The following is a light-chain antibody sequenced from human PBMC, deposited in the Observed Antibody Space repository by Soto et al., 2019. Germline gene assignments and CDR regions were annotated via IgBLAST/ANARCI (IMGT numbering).Light chain of an antibody. CDR1: SSDVGGYNY. CDR3: CSYGGSFYV. J-gene: IGLJ1*01. CDR2: DVN. Sequence: SSLTKPHSVSGSHGESVAISCYRTSSDVGGYNYVSWYQQHPGKAPKLIIFDVNKRPSGVPDRFSGSKSGSTASLTISGLQAEDEADYYCCSYGGSFYVVGTGTKVTVL. V-gene: IGLV2-11*01.